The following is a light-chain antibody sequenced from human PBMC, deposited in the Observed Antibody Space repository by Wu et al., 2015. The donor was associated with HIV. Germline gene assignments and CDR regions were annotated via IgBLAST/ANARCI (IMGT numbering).Light chain of an antibody. CDR1: QSVSSSY. V-gene: IGKV3-20*01. CDR3: QQYGSSPQT. J-gene: IGKJ1*01. CDR2: GAS. Sequence: EIVLTQSPGTLSLSPGERATLSCRASQSVSSSYLAWYQQKPGQAPRLLIYGASSRATGIPDRFSGSESGTDFTLTIGRLEPEDFAVYYCQQYGSSPQTFGQGTKVEIK.